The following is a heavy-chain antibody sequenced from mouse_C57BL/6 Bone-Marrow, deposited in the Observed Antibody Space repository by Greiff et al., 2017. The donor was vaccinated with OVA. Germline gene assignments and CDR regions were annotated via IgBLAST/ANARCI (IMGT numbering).Heavy chain of an antibody. CDR2: IDPANGNT. J-gene: IGHJ2*01. CDR1: GFNIKDNY. CDR3: ARLGGYYDGY. V-gene: IGHV14-3*02. Sequence: LVESGAELVKPGASVKLSCTASGFNIKDNYMNWVRQRPEQGLEWIGRIDPANGNTEYDPKFQGKATLTADTSSNTAYLQLSSLTSADTAVYYCARLGGYYDGYWGQGTTLTVSS.